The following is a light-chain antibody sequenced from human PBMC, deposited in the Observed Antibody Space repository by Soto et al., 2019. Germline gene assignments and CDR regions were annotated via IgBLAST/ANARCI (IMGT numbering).Light chain of an antibody. V-gene: IGKV1-5*03. CDR3: QQYNSYIFT. CDR1: QSISSW. Sequence: DIQMTQSPSTLSASVGDRVTITCRASQSISSWLAWYQQKPGKAPKLLIYKAPSLESGVPSRFSGSGSGTEFTLTISSLQPDDFATYYCQQYNSYIFTFGPGTKVDIK. CDR2: KAP. J-gene: IGKJ3*01.